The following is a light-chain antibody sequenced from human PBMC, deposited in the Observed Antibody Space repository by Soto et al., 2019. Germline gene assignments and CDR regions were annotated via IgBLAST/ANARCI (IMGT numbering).Light chain of an antibody. J-gene: IGKJ4*01. CDR2: DAS. Sequence: EIVLTQSPATLSLSPGERATLSCRASQSVSSYLAWYQQKPGQAPRLLIYDASNRATGIPARFSGGGSGTDFTLTVSNLEPEDFAVYYCQQDSNWPLTFGGGTKVEIK. CDR3: QQDSNWPLT. V-gene: IGKV3-11*01. CDR1: QSVSSY.